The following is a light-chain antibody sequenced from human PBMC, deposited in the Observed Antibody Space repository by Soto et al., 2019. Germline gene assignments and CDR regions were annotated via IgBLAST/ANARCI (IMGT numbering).Light chain of an antibody. CDR3: QSYDNSLSGPV. CDR2: GNN. V-gene: IGLV1-40*01. J-gene: IGLJ2*01. CDR1: SSNIGAGYD. Sequence: QSVLTQPPSVSGAPGQRVTISCTGSSSNIGAGYDVNWYQQLPGTAPKLLIYGNNNPPSGVPDRFSGSKSGTSASLAITGLQAEDEADYYCQSYDNSLSGPVFGGGTKLTVL.